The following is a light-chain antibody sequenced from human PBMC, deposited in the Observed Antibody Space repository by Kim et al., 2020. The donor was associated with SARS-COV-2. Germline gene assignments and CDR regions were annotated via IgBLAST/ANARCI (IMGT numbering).Light chain of an antibody. V-gene: IGKV3-20*01. CDR3: QHYGSPTLT. J-gene: IGKJ4*01. Sequence: SPGERPTPSCRASASVSNTYVAWYQQNPGQAPRLLIYDTSSRATGIADRFSGSGSGTDFTLTISRLEPEDFAVFYCQHYGSPTLTFGGGTKVDIK. CDR1: ASVSNTY. CDR2: DTS.